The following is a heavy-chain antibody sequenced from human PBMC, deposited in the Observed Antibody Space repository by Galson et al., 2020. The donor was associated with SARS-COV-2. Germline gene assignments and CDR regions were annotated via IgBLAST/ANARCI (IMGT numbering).Heavy chain of an antibody. J-gene: IGHJ3*01. CDR1: GHSFSNSW. V-gene: IGHV5-51*01. Sequence: GESLKISCKGSGHSFSNSWIAWVRQMPGKGLVWMGSIYVGDSDTRYSPSFQGQVTISADKSVRTAYLQWSSLKASDTAMYYCASISFGGKETSDSFDVWGQGTMVTVSS. CDR3: ASISFGGKETSDSFDV. CDR2: IYVGDSDT. D-gene: IGHD2-15*01.